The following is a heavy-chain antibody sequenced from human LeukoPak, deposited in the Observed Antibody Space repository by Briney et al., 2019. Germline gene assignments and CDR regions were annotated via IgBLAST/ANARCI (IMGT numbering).Heavy chain of an antibody. V-gene: IGHV3-30*03. CDR3: ARGGGTIFGVLITIGDYMDV. CDR2: ISYDGRNK. J-gene: IGHJ6*03. CDR1: GFTFSSYG. Sequence: PGGSLRLSCAASGFTFSSYGMHWVRQAPGKGLEWVALISYDGRNKFYADSVKGRFTLSRDSSKNTLYLQMSSLRAEDTALYYCARGGGTIFGVLITIGDYMDVWGKGTTVTVSS. D-gene: IGHD3-3*01.